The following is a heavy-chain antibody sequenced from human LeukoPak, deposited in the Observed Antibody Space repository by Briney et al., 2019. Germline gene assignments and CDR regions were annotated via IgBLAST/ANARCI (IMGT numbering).Heavy chain of an antibody. CDR2: IYTSGST. CDR1: GGSIFSYY. D-gene: IGHD7-27*01. Sequence: SETLSLTCTVSGGSIFSYYWNWIRQPAGKGLDWVGHIYTSGSTNYNPSLKSRVTMSVDTSKNQFSLKLSSVTAADTAVYYCARWGSHSYWYFDLWGRGTLVTVSS. CDR3: ARWGSHSYWYFDL. V-gene: IGHV4-4*07. J-gene: IGHJ2*01.